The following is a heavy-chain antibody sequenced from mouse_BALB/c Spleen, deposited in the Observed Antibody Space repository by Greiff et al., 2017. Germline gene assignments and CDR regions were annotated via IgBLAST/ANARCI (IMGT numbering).Heavy chain of an antibody. CDR2: IYPGDGDT. Sequence: QVQLQQSGAELVRPGSSVKISCKASGYAFSSYWMNWVKQRPGQGLEWIGQIYPGDGDTNYNGKFKGKATLTADKSSSTAYMQLSSLTSEDSAVYFCASYRDYAMDYWGQGTSVTVSS. J-gene: IGHJ4*01. D-gene: IGHD2-14*01. CDR1: GYAFSSYW. V-gene: IGHV1-80*01. CDR3: ASYRDYAMDY.